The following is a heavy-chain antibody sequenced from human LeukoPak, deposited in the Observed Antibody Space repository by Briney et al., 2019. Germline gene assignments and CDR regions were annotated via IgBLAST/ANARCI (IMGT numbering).Heavy chain of an antibody. Sequence: PSQTLSLTCAVSGGSISSGAYSWSWIRQPPGKGLEWIGRTYTSGSTNYNPSLKSRVTMSVDMSKNQFSLKLSSMIAADTAVYYCARVSSSWYQDWYFDLWGRGTLVTVPS. CDR3: ARVSSSWYQDWYFDL. CDR2: TYTSGST. J-gene: IGHJ2*01. CDR1: GGSISSGAYS. V-gene: IGHV4-61*02. D-gene: IGHD6-13*01.